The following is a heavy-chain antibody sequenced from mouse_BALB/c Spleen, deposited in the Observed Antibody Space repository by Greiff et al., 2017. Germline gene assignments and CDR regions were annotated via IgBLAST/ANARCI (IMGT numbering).Heavy chain of an antibody. D-gene: IGHD4-1*01. CDR1: GFTFSSYA. V-gene: IGHV5-9-3*01. CDR3: ARHQTGTDFDY. CDR2: ISSGGSYT. Sequence: DVKLVESGGGLVKPGGSLKLSCAASGFTFSSYAMSWVRQTPEKRLEWVATISSGGSYTYYTDSVKGRFTISRDNAKNTLYLQMSSLRSEDTAMYYCARHQTGTDFDYWGQGTTLTVSS. J-gene: IGHJ2*01.